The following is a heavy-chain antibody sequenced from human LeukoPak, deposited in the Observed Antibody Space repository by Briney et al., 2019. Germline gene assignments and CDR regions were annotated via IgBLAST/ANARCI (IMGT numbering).Heavy chain of an antibody. Sequence: SETLSLTCSVSGASISSADYFWSWIRQPPGKGLEWIGYIYYSGSTYYNPSLDKSRVTISVDTSKNQFSLKLSSVTAADTAVYYCARDIQLATGNHFDYWGQGTLVTVSS. CDR3: ARDIQLATGNHFDY. CDR2: IYYSGST. D-gene: IGHD1-1*01. J-gene: IGHJ4*02. V-gene: IGHV4-30-4*01. CDR1: GASISSADYF.